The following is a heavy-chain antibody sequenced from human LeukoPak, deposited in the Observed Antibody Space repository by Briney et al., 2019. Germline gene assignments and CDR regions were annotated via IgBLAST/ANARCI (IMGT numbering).Heavy chain of an antibody. Sequence: GGSLRLSCAASGFTFSSSAMSWVRQAPGKGLEWVSSISSSSSYIYYADSVKGRFTISRDNAKNSLYLQMNSLRAEDTAVYYCAREVYCTNGVCYSSWGQGTLVTVSS. CDR1: GFTFSSSA. J-gene: IGHJ5*02. V-gene: IGHV3-21*01. D-gene: IGHD2-8*01. CDR2: ISSSSSYI. CDR3: AREVYCTNGVCYSS.